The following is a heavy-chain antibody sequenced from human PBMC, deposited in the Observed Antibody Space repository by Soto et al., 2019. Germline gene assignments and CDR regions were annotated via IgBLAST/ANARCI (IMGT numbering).Heavy chain of an antibody. Sequence: QVQLKESGPGLVKPSQTLSLTCTVSGGSISSGGQYWSWIRQHPGKGLEWIGYIYDSGSTYYNPSFRSRVTISVDTSMKQFSLKLRSVTAADTAVYYCARDAAEYYFDYWGQGTLVTVSS. CDR1: GGSISSGGQY. J-gene: IGHJ4*02. CDR2: IYDSGST. D-gene: IGHD6-25*01. V-gene: IGHV4-31*03. CDR3: ARDAAEYYFDY.